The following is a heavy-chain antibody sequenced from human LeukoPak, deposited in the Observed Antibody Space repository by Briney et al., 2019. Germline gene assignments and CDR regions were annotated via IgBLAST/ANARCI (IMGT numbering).Heavy chain of an antibody. D-gene: IGHD3-22*01. Sequence: ASVKVSCKASGYTFTGYYMHWVRQAPGQGLEWMGWINPNSGGTNYAQKFQGRVTMTRDTSISTAYMELSRLRSDGTAVYYCARAITYYYDSSGYYRPIWGQGTLVTVSS. CDR1: GYTFTGYY. CDR2: INPNSGGT. CDR3: ARAITYYYDSSGYYRPI. J-gene: IGHJ4*02. V-gene: IGHV1-2*02.